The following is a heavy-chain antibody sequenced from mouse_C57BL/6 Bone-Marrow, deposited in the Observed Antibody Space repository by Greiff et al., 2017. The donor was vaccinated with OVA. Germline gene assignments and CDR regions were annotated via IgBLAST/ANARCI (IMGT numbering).Heavy chain of an antibody. CDR1: GYTFTSYG. CDR2: IYPRSGNT. Sequence: VKLQQSGAELARPGASVKLSCKASGYTFTSYGISWVKQRTGQGLEWIGEIYPRSGNTYYNEKFKGKATLTADKSSSTAYMELRSLTSEDSAVYFCARWGYGSRAWFAYWGQGTLVTVSA. V-gene: IGHV1-81*01. CDR3: ARWGYGSRAWFAY. D-gene: IGHD1-1*01. J-gene: IGHJ3*01.